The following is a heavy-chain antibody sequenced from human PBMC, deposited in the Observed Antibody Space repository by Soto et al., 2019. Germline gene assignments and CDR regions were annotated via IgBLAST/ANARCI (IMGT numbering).Heavy chain of an antibody. CDR3: AKAPGAYWGLDDY. V-gene: IGHV3-9*01. Sequence: VQLVESGGGLEEHGRSLRPPCVTSGFTFENNAMHWVGQAPGKGLEWVSGISWNGGNIDYADSVKGRFTIPRHNAKNPLYRQMNRLRSEDTALYYCAKAPGAYWGLDDYWGQGTMVTVSS. D-gene: IGHD3-16*01. CDR2: ISWNGGNI. J-gene: IGHJ4*02. CDR1: GFTFENNA.